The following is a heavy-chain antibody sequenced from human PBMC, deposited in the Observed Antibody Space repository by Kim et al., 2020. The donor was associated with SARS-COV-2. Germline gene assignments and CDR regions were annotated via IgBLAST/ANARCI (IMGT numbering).Heavy chain of an antibody. V-gene: IGHV3-49*03. CDR3: TRDYPNYYYDSSGPPGNAFDI. CDR1: GITFGDYA. Sequence: GGSLRLSCTASGITFGDYAMSWFRQAPGKGLEWVGFIRSKAYGGTTAYPASVKGRFTISRDDSKSIAYLQMNSLKTEDTAVYYCTRDYPNYYYDSSGPPGNAFDIWGQGTMVTVSS. CDR2: IRSKAYGGTT. D-gene: IGHD3-22*01. J-gene: IGHJ3*02.